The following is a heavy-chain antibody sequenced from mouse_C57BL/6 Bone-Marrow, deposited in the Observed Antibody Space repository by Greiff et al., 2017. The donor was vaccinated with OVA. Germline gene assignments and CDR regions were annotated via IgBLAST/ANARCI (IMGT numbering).Heavy chain of an antibody. Sequence: VKLMESGPGLVQPSQSLSITCTVSGFSLTSYGVHWVRQSPGKGLEWLGVIWRGGSTDYNAAFMSRLSITKENSKSQVFFKMNSLQADDTAIYYCAAHYYGSSYFDYWGQGTTLTVSS. CDR1: GFSLTSYG. D-gene: IGHD1-1*01. CDR3: AAHYYGSSYFDY. V-gene: IGHV2-5*01. CDR2: IWRGGST. J-gene: IGHJ2*01.